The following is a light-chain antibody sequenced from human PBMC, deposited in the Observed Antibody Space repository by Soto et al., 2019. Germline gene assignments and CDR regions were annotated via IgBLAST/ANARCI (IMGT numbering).Light chain of an antibody. CDR3: QQFQSYALT. Sequence: AIQLTQSPSSLSASVGDRVTINCRASQGISSALAWYQHKPGRAPRLLIYDASSLQSGVSSRFSGSGSGTEFTLTISSLQPEDFATYYCQQFQSYALTFGGGTKLEIK. J-gene: IGKJ4*01. V-gene: IGKV1-13*02. CDR1: QGISSA. CDR2: DAS.